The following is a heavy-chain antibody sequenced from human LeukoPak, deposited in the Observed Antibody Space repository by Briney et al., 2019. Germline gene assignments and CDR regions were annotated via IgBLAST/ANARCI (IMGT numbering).Heavy chain of an antibody. CDR3: ASHSSSSTGDYYYMDV. V-gene: IGHV1-18*01. CDR1: GYTFTSYG. CDR2: ISAYNGNT. J-gene: IGHJ6*03. Sequence: RRASVKVSCKASGYTFTSYGISWVRQAPGQGLEWMGWISAYNGNTNYAQKPQGRVTMTTDTSTSTAYMELRSLRSDDTAVYYCASHSSSSTGDYYYMDVWGKGTTVTVSS. D-gene: IGHD6-13*01.